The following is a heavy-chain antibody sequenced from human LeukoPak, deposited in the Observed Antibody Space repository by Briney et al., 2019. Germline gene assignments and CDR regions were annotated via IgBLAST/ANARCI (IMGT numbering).Heavy chain of an antibody. V-gene: IGHV4-30-4*01. J-gene: IGHJ3*02. CDR1: GGSIYSGDYY. CDR3: AREGASAVGAFDI. CDR2: IYFDGST. Sequence: PSETLSLTCTVSGGSIYSGDYYWSWIRQPPGKGLEWIGYIYFDGSTYYNPSLKSRVSISMDTSKNQFSLKLSSVTAADTAVYYCAREGASAVGAFDIWGQGTMVTVSS. D-gene: IGHD4-23*01.